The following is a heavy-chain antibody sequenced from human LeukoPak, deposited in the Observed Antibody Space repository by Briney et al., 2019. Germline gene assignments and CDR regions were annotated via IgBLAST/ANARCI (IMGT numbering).Heavy chain of an antibody. Sequence: SETLSLTCTVSGGSISSSSYYWGWIRQPPGKGLEWIGSIYYSGSTYYNPSLKSRVTISVDTSKNQFSLKLSSVAAADTAVYYCARDKGWSGYYMDVWGKGTTVTVSS. V-gene: IGHV4-39*07. CDR1: GGSISSSSYY. CDR2: IYYSGST. D-gene: IGHD6-19*01. J-gene: IGHJ6*03. CDR3: ARDKGWSGYYMDV.